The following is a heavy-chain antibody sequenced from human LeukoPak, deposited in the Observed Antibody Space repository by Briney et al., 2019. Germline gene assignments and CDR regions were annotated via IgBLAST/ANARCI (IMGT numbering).Heavy chain of an antibody. CDR1: GFTFSSCG. Sequence: GGSLRLSCAASGFTFSSCGMHWVRQAPGKGLEWVAVISYDGSNKYYAGSVKGRFTISRDNSKSTLYLQMNSLRAEDTAVYYCAKEACGGSCSSDYYDYWGQGTLVTVSS. V-gene: IGHV3-33*05. CDR3: AKEACGGSCSSDYYDY. CDR2: ISYDGSNK. J-gene: IGHJ4*02. D-gene: IGHD2-15*01.